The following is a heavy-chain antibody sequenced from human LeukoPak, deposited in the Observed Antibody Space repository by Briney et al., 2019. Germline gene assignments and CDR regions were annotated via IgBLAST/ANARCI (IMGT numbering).Heavy chain of an antibody. CDR1: GYTFTSYG. Sequence: ASGKVSCKASGYTFTSYGISWVRQAPGQGLEWMGWISAYNGNTNYAQKLQGRVTMTADTATSTAYMELRSLRSDDTAVYYCARVVYYGSRRPPFDPWGQGTLVTVSS. D-gene: IGHD3-10*01. CDR2: ISAYNGNT. V-gene: IGHV1-18*01. CDR3: ARVVYYGSRRPPFDP. J-gene: IGHJ5*02.